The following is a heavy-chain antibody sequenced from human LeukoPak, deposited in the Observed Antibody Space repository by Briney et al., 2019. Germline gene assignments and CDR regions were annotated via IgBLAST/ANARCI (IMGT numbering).Heavy chain of an antibody. J-gene: IGHJ4*02. V-gene: IGHV3-23*01. CDR3: AKRGYYDSSGYFDY. CDR2: ISGSGGST. CDR1: GFTFSSYA. Sequence: GGSLRLSCAASGFTFSSYAMSWVRQAPGKGLEWVSAISGSGGSTYYADSVKGRFTISTDNSKNTLYLQMNSLRAEDTAVYYCAKRGYYDSSGYFDYWGQGTLVTVSS. D-gene: IGHD3-22*01.